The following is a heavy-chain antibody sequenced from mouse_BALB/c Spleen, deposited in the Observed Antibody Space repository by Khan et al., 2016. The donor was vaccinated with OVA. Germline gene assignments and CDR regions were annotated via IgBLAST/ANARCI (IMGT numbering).Heavy chain of an antibody. D-gene: IGHD2-14*01. CDR2: IDPINGNA. Sequence: EVQLQQSGAELVKPGASVKLSCTASGFNIKDTYLHWVKQRPEQGLEWIGRIDPINGNAKYDPKFQGKATLTTDTSSNTAYLQLSSLTSEDTAVLYLCTGGGRFDGFAYWGQGTLVTVSA. V-gene: IGHV14-3*02. CDR1: GFNIKDTY. J-gene: IGHJ3*01. CDR3: CTGGGRFDGFAY.